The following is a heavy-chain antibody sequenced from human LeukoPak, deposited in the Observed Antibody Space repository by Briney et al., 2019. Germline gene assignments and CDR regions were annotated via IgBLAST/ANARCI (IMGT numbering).Heavy chain of an antibody. CDR2: INSNGDFI. CDR1: GFTFSRYS. CDR3: ARGLGYFDWLFLY. D-gene: IGHD3-9*01. V-gene: IGHV3-21*06. Sequence: NPGGSLRLSCVASGFTFSRYSMTWVRQAPGKGLEWVSSINSNGDFIYYSDSVKGRFSISRDSAGNSVYLQMNSLRAEDTAVYYCARGLGYFDWLFLYWGQGTLLTVSS. J-gene: IGHJ4*02.